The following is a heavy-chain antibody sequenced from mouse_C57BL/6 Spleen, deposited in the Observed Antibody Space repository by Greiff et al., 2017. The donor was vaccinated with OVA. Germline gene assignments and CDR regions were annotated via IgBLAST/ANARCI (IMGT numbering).Heavy chain of an antibody. CDR3: ARAGLLRYGNFDV. J-gene: IGHJ1*03. Sequence: VQLQQPGAELVKPGASVKLSCKASGYTFTSYWMPWVKQRPGRGLEWIGRIDPNSGGTKYNEKFKSKATLTVDTPSSTAYMQISSLTSEDSAVYYCARAGLLRYGNFDVWGTGTTVTVSS. CDR2: IDPNSGGT. V-gene: IGHV1-72*01. CDR1: GYTFTSYW. D-gene: IGHD1-1*01.